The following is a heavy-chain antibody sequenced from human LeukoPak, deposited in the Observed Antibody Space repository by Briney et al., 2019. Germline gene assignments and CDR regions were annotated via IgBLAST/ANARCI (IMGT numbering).Heavy chain of an antibody. CDR1: GGSISSSSYY. CDR2: IYYSGST. Sequence: PSETLSLTCTVSGGSISSSSYYWGWIRQPPGKGLEWIGSIYYSGSTYYNPSLKSRVTISVDTSKNQFSLKLSSVTAADTAVYYCARPQSDCDNWFDPWGQGTLVTVSS. D-gene: IGHD2-21*02. V-gene: IGHV4-39*01. CDR3: ARPQSDCDNWFDP. J-gene: IGHJ5*02.